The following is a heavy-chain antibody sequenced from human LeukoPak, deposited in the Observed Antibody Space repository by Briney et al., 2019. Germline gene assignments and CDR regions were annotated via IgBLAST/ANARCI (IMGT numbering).Heavy chain of an antibody. Sequence: PSETLSLTCTVSGGSISSSSYYWGWIRQPPGKGLEWIGSIYYSGSTNYNPSLKSRVTISVDTSKNQFSLKLSSVTAADTAVYYCAREASGSYFFAYWGQGTLVTVSS. CDR1: GGSISSSSYY. D-gene: IGHD1-26*01. V-gene: IGHV4-39*07. J-gene: IGHJ4*02. CDR2: IYYSGST. CDR3: AREASGSYFFAY.